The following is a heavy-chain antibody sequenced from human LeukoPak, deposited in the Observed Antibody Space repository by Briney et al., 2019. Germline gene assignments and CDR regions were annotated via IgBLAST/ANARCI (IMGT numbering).Heavy chain of an antibody. Sequence: ASVKVSCKASGYTFTIYGISWVRQGPGQGLAWMGWTSAYNGNTNYAQKLQGRVTMTTDTSTSTAYMELRSLRSDDTAVYYCARALTMIVVAPGYWGQGTLVTVSS. CDR2: TSAYNGNT. V-gene: IGHV1-18*01. D-gene: IGHD3-22*01. CDR3: ARALTMIVVAPGY. CDR1: GYTFTIYG. J-gene: IGHJ4*02.